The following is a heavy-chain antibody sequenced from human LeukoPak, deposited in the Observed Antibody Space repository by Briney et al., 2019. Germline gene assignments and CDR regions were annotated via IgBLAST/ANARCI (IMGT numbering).Heavy chain of an antibody. Sequence: PVASVKVSCKASGYTFTGYYMHWVRQAPGQGLEWMGWINPNSGGTNYAQKFQGRVTMTRDTSISTAYMELSRLRSDDTAVYYCARAPTSRYYFDYWGQGTLVTVSS. CDR3: ARAPTSRYYFDY. J-gene: IGHJ4*02. V-gene: IGHV1-2*02. CDR1: GYTFTGYY. CDR2: INPNSGGT. D-gene: IGHD6-25*01.